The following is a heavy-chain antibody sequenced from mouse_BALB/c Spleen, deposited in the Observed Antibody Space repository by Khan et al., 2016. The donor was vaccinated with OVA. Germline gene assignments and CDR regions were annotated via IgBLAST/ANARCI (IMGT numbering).Heavy chain of an antibody. Sequence: EVELVESGGDLVKPGESLKLSCAASGFTFSSYVMSWVRQTPEKRLEWVASISSGGNTYYADSLKGRFTISRDDARNILYLQMSSLRSEDTAMYYCTRGPFYFVFNYFDFWGQGTTLTVSS. V-gene: IGHV5-6-5*01. D-gene: IGHD1-1*01. CDR3: TRGPFYFVFNYFDF. CDR2: ISSGGNT. CDR1: GFTFSSYV. J-gene: IGHJ2*01.